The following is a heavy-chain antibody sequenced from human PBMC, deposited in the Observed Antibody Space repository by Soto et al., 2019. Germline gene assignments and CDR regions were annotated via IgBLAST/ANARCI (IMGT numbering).Heavy chain of an antibody. Sequence: ASVKVSCKVSGYTLTELSMHWVRQAPGKGLEWMGGFDPEDGETIYAQKFRGRVTMTEDTSTDTAYMELSSLRSEDTAVYYCATFPADQAFLNQFDYWGQGTLVTVSS. CDR2: FDPEDGET. J-gene: IGHJ4*02. CDR3: ATFPADQAFLNQFDY. V-gene: IGHV1-24*01. D-gene: IGHD6-13*01. CDR1: GYTLTELS.